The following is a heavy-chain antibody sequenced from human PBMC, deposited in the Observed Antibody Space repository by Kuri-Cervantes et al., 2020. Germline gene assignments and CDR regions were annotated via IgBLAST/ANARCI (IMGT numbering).Heavy chain of an antibody. V-gene: IGHV1-69*06. CDR3: ARGKLTAAGVSYFDY. CDR2: IIPIFGTA. D-gene: IGHD6-13*01. J-gene: IGHJ4*02. CDR1: GYPFSAFY. Sequence: SVKVSCKASGYPFSAFYMHWVRQAPGQGLEWLGGIIPIFGTANYAQKFQGRVTITADKSTSTAYMELSSLRSEDTAVYYCARGKLTAAGVSYFDYWGQGTLVTVSS.